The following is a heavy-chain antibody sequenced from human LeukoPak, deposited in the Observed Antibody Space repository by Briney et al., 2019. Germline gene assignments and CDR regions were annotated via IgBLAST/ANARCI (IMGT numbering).Heavy chain of an antibody. CDR3: ATASVGFGELFDY. J-gene: IGHJ4*02. CDR2: IIPIFGTA. Sequence: SVKVSCKASGGTFSSYAISWVRQAPGPGLEWMGGIIPIFGTANYAQKFQGRVTMTEDTSTDTASMELSSLRSEDTAVYYCATASVGFGELFDYWGQGTLVTVSS. D-gene: IGHD3-10*01. CDR1: GGTFSSYA. V-gene: IGHV1-69*06.